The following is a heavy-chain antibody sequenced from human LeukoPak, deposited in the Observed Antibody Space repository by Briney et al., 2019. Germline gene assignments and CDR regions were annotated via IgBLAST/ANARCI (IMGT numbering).Heavy chain of an antibody. CDR3: AKYDILTGYGIDY. V-gene: IGHV3-23*01. J-gene: IGHJ4*02. Sequence: GGSLRLSCAASGFTFSSYTMSWVRQAPGKGLEWVSTITTGDGNTYYADSVKGRFTISRDNSKNTLYLQMNSLRAEDTAVYYCAKYDILTGYGIDYWGQGTLVTVSS. D-gene: IGHD3-9*01. CDR2: ITTGDGNT. CDR1: GFTFSSYT.